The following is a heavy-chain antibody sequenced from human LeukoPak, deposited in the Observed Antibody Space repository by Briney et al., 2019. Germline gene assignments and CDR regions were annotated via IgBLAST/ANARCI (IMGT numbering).Heavy chain of an antibody. Sequence: GGSLRLSCAASGFTFSSYGMHWVRQAPGKGLEWVAVIWYDGSNKYYADSVKGRFTISRDNSKNTLYLQVNSLRAEDTAVYYCAKVSAYGDYFDYWGQGTLVTVSS. V-gene: IGHV3-33*06. D-gene: IGHD4-17*01. CDR2: IWYDGSNK. CDR3: AKVSAYGDYFDY. J-gene: IGHJ4*02. CDR1: GFTFSSYG.